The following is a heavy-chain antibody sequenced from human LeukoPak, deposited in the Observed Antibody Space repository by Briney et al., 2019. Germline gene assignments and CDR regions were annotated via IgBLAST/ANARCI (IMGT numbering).Heavy chain of an antibody. CDR3: ARGRGDSSSWYFDY. J-gene: IGHJ4*02. V-gene: IGHV3-7*01. Sequence: GGSLRLSCAASGFTVSSNYMSWVRQAPGKGLEWVANVKQDGSEKSCVDSVKGRFTISRDNAKNSLYLQMNSLRVEDTAVYYCARGRGDSSSWYFDYWGQGTLVTVSS. D-gene: IGHD6-13*01. CDR1: GFTVSSNY. CDR2: VKQDGSEK.